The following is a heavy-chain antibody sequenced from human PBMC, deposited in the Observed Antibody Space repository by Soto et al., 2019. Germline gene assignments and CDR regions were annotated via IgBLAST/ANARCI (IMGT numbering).Heavy chain of an antibody. CDR3: ARGLNGYLHYFDY. D-gene: IGHD5-18*01. CDR1: GYTFTSYA. J-gene: IGHJ4*02. V-gene: IGHV1-3*01. Sequence: ASVKVSCRASGYTFTSYAMHWVRQAPGQRLEWMGWINAGNGNTKYSQKFQGRVTITRDTSASTVYMELSSLRSEDTAVYYCARGLNGYLHYFDYWGQGTLVTVSS. CDR2: INAGNGNT.